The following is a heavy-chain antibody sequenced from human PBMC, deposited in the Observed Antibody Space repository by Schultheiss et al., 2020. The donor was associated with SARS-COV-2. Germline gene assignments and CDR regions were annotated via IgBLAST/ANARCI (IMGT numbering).Heavy chain of an antibody. V-gene: IGHV1-69*04. CDR3: ARLYSGSYYLDY. J-gene: IGHJ4*02. CDR2: IIPILGIA. CDR1: GGTFSSYA. D-gene: IGHD1-26*01. Sequence: SVKVSCKASGGTFSSYAISWVRQAPGQGLEWMGRIIPILGIANYAQKFQGRVTITADKSTSTAYMELSSLRSEDTAVYYCARLYSGSYYLDYWGQGTLVTVSS.